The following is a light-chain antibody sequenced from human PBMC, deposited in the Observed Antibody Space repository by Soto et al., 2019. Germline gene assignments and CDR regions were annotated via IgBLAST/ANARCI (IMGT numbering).Light chain of an antibody. CDR3: GADLGSGSNFVSWV. J-gene: IGLJ3*02. CDR2: VGTGGIVG. V-gene: IGLV9-49*01. CDR1: SGYSNYK. Sequence: QAVLTQPPSASASLGASVTLTCTLSSGYSNYKVDWYQRRPGKGPRFVMRVGTGGIVGSKGDGIPDRFSVLGSGLNRYLTIKNIQEEDESDYHCGADLGSGSNFVSWVFGGGTKLTVL.